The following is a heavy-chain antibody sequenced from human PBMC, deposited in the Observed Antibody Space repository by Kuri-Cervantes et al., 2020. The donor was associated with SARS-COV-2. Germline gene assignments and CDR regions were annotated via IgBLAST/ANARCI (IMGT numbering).Heavy chain of an antibody. Sequence: LSLTCTVSGGSISSSSYYWGWIRQAPGRGLEWVSYISDGGRAKHYADSVKGRFTVSRDNAKNSLYLQMNSLRTEDTAVYFCAGAGTGWKYPIDYWGQGTLVTVSS. J-gene: IGHJ4*02. CDR3: AGAGTGWKYPIDY. CDR2: ISDGGRAK. V-gene: IGHV3-11*04. D-gene: IGHD3-10*01. CDR1: GGSISSSSYY.